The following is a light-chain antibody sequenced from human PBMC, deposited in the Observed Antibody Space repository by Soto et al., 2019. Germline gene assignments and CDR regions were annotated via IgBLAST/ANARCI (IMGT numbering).Light chain of an antibody. Sequence: PGGRVTLACRASQSVNGYLDWFLQKPGQAPRLLIYGASSRATGIPDRFSGSGSGTDFTLTISRLEPEDFAVYYCQKSGSSPWKCGQGNKGAIK. V-gene: IGKV3-20*01. CDR2: GAS. J-gene: IGKJ1*01. CDR3: QKSGSSPWK. CDR1: QSVNGY.